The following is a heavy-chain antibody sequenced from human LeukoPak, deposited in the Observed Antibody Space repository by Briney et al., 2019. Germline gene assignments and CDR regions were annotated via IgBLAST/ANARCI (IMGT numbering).Heavy chain of an antibody. CDR1: GGSISSGDYY. CDR2: IYYSGST. CDR3: ARNRVGYCSGTSCYEYYFDY. J-gene: IGHJ4*02. V-gene: IGHV4-30-4*08. D-gene: IGHD2-2*01. Sequence: SQTLSLTCTVSGGSISSGDYYWSWIRQPPGKGLEWIGYIYYSGSTYYNPSLKSRITISVDTSKNQFSLKLTSVTAADTAVYYCARNRVGYCSGTSCYEYYFDYWGQGTLVTVSS.